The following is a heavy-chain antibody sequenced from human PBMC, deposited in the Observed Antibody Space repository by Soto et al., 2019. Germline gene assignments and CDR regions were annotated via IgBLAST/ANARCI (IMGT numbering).Heavy chain of an antibody. CDR3: AKTQTFNGYYGGFDA. Sequence: LRLSCAATVFSFAGYALTWVGQAPGKGLEWLSAVSGGGASTYYADSVRGRFSISRDVSGNMIYLQLNRLTAGDTATYYCAKTQTFNGYYGGFDAWGQGTRVTVSS. CDR1: VFSFAGYA. J-gene: IGHJ4*02. D-gene: IGHD3-3*01. V-gene: IGHV3-23*01. CDR2: VSGGGAST.